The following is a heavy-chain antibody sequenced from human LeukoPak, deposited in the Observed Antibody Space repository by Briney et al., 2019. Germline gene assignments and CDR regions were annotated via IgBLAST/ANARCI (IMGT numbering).Heavy chain of an antibody. V-gene: IGHV3-33*01. Sequence: GRSLRLSCAASGFTFSTYGMHWVRQAPGKGLEWVAVIWHDGSLKYYGESVKGRFTISRADSENTLYLHVNSLTVEDTAVYYCARDLGDRSTGYYDYWGQGTLVTVSS. D-gene: IGHD3-16*01. CDR3: ARDLGDRSTGYYDY. CDR1: GFTFSTYG. CDR2: IWHDGSLK. J-gene: IGHJ4*02.